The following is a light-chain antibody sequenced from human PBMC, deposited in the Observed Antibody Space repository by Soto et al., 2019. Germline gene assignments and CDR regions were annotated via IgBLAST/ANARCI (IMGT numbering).Light chain of an antibody. V-gene: IGKV1-5*01. CDR1: QSIRRG. CDR3: QQYESYSPLT. J-gene: IGKJ4*01. Sequence: DIQMTQSPSILSASVGDRVTITCRASQSIRRGLAWYQQKPGKAPKLLIYDAYSLESGVPSRFSGRRSGTEFTLTIAGLQPEDFATYYCQQYESYSPLTFGGGTKVEIK. CDR2: DAY.